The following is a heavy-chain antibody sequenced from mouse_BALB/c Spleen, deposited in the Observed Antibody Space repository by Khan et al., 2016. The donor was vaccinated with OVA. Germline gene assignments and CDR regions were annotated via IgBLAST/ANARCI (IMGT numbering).Heavy chain of an antibody. J-gene: IGHJ3*01. Sequence: VQLQQSGAELARPGASVKMSCKASGYTFTSYTIHWIKLRPGQGLEWIGYINPSNGYTNYNQTFKDKATLTADKSSTTASMQLSSLTSDDTAVYYWGRVGAYHRSDGGFAYWGRGTLVTVSA. D-gene: IGHD1-2*01. CDR1: GYTFTSYT. CDR2: INPSNGYT. V-gene: IGHV1-4*01. CDR3: GRVGAYHRSDGGFAY.